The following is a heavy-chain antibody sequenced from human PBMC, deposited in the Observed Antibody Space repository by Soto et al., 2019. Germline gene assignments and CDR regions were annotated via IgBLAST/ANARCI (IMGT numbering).Heavy chain of an antibody. CDR1: GFSFSDYY. CDR3: ARAKLVVEGRFDY. V-gene: IGHV3-11*06. D-gene: IGHD3-22*01. J-gene: IGHJ4*02. CDR2: ISSSGAYT. Sequence: VQLVESGGGLVKPGGSLRLSCAASGFSFSDYYMNWIRQAPGKGLEWISYISSSGAYTNYADSVRGRFTMSRDSAKNSLLLQMDGLRAKDTAVYYCARAKLVVEGRFDYWGQGTLVTVSS.